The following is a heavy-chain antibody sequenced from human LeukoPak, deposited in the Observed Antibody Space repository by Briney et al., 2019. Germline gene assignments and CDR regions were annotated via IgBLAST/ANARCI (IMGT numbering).Heavy chain of an antibody. Sequence: SETLSLTCTVSGGSISSSSYYWGWIRQPPGKGLEWIGSIYYSGSTYYNPSLKSRVTISVDTSKNQFSLKLSSVTAADTAVYYCARGIRYYYDIDYWGQGTLVTVSS. CDR3: ARGIRYYYDIDY. J-gene: IGHJ4*02. CDR1: GGSISSSSYY. D-gene: IGHD3-22*01. V-gene: IGHV4-39*01. CDR2: IYYSGST.